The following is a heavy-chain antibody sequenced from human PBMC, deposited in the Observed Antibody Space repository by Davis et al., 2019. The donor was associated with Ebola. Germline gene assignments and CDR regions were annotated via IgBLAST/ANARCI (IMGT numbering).Heavy chain of an antibody. CDR2: IYYTGTA. V-gene: IGHV4-59*03. CDR3: SERASSV. Sequence: PGGSLRPSCTVSGVSISRHYWSWIRQPPGKRLEWIGSIYYTGTAYYTSSLASRATISVDTSKNQFSLKVTSVTAADTAMYYCSERASSVWGRGTLVTVSS. CDR1: GVSISRHY. J-gene: IGHJ4*02. D-gene: IGHD3-10*01.